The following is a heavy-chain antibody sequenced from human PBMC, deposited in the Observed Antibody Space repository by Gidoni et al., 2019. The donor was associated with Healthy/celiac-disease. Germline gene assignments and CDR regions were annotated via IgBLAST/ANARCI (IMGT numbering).Heavy chain of an antibody. CDR2: IYSGGST. CDR1: GFTVSSNY. CDR3: ARDSYYDSSRPENLNWYFDL. D-gene: IGHD3-22*01. V-gene: IGHV3-53*02. Sequence: EVQLVETEGGLIQPGGSLRLSCAASGFTVSSNYLSWVRQAPGKGLGWVSVIYSGGSTYYADSVKGRFTISRDNSKNTLYLQMNSLRAEDTAVYYCARDSYYDSSRPENLNWYFDLWGRGTLVTVSS. J-gene: IGHJ2*01.